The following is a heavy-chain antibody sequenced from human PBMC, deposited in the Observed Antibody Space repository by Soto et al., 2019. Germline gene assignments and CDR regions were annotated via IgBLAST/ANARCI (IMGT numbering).Heavy chain of an antibody. CDR3: AKDAISGDGIWLMDS. V-gene: IGHV3-23*01. CDR2: LLRSGGSA. J-gene: IGHJ5*02. CDR1: GFTFRNYA. Sequence: GGSLRLSCAASGFTFRNYAMTWARQAPGKGLEWVSSLLRSGGSAYYADSVRGRFTISSDTSANSLYLQMDNLRAEDTAIYYCAKDAISGDGIWLMDSWGQGTVVTVSS. D-gene: IGHD4-17*01.